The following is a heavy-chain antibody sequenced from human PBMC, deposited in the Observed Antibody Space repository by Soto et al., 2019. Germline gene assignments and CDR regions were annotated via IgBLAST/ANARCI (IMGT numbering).Heavy chain of an antibody. CDR3: ARNVNSGFHY. D-gene: IGHD1-20*01. CDR2: INPSGGST. CDR1: GYTFITYY. Sequence: ASGKVSCKASGYTFITYYMHWVRQAPGQGLEWMGFINPSGGSTSYAQKFQARVTMTRDTSTSTVYMELSSLRSEDTAVYYCARNVNSGFHYWGQGTLVPVSP. V-gene: IGHV1-46*01. J-gene: IGHJ4*02.